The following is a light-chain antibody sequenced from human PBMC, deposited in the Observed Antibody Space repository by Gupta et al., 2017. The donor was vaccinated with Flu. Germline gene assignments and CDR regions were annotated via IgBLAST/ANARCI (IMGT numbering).Light chain of an antibody. CDR3: QHERSTQFP. CDR1: QYVGSNY. V-gene: IGKV3-20*01. Sequence: EIVLTQSPDTLSLSPGERATLSCRASQYVGSNYIAWYQQKSGQPPRLLMYHAATRDSGIPDRISGGGCGTEFTLTINSREPEDFAVYYCQHERSTQFPFGQGTQLDIK. CDR2: HAA. J-gene: IGKJ5*01.